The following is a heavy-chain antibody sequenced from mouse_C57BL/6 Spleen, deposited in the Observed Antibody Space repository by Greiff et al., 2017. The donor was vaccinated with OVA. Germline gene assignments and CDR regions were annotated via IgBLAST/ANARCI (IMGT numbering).Heavy chain of an antibody. J-gene: IGHJ4*01. CDR1: GYTFTSYW. CDR2: IDPSDSYT. V-gene: IGHV1-69*01. D-gene: IGHD1-1*01. Sequence: QVQLQQSGAELVMPGASVKLSCKASGYTFTSYWMHWVKQRPGQGLEWIGEIDPSDSYTNYNQKFKGKSTLTVDKSSSTAYMQLSSLTSEDSAVYYCAIHGTVVATRAMDYWGQGTSVTVSS. CDR3: AIHGTVVATRAMDY.